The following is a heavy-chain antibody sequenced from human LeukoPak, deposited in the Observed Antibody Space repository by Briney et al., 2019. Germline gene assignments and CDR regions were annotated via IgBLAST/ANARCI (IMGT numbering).Heavy chain of an antibody. CDR3: ANSYTSSSRTPFDC. CDR2: ISGSGGST. V-gene: IGHV3-23*01. CDR1: GFTFSSYA. J-gene: IGHJ4*02. D-gene: IGHD6-6*01. Sequence: GGSLRLSCAASGFTFSSYAMSWVRQAPGKGLEWVSAISGSGGSTYYADSVKGRFTISRDNSKNTLYLQMDSLRAEDTAVYYCANSYTSSSRTPFDCWGQGTLVTVSS.